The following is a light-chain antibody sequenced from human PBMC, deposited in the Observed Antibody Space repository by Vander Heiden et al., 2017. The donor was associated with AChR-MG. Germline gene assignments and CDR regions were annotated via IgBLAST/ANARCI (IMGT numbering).Light chain of an antibody. CDR2: DAS. V-gene: IGKV3-11*01. CDR3: QQRSNWPIT. CDR1: QSVRNY. Sequence: EIALTQSPATLSLSPGERATLSCRASQSVRNYLAWYQQKAGQAPRLLIYDASNRATGIPARFSGSGSGTDFTLTISSLEPGDFAVYYCQQRSNWPITFGQGTRLEI. J-gene: IGKJ5*01.